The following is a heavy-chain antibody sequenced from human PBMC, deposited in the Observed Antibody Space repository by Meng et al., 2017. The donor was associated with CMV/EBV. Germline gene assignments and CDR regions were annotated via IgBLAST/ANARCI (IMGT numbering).Heavy chain of an antibody. CDR2: INHSGSA. CDR1: GGSFSSYY. D-gene: IGHD6-6*01. V-gene: IGHV4-34*01. Sequence: GSLRLSCAVYGGSFSSYYWSWIRQPPGKGLEWIGEINHSGSANYNPSLKSRVTISVDTSKNQFSLKLSSVTAADTAVYYCARALSIAARPGQFYYYGMDVWGQGTTVTVSS. CDR3: ARALSIAARPGQFYYYGMDV. J-gene: IGHJ6*02.